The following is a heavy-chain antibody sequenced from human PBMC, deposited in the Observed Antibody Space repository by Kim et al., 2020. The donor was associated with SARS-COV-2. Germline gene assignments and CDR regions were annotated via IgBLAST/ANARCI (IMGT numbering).Heavy chain of an antibody. Sequence: SETLSLTCAVYGGSFSGYYWSWIRQPPGKGLEWIGEINHSGSTNYNPSLKSRVTISVDTSKNQFSLKLSSVTAADTAVYYCARGFPRETIVVVPAAPWYYYYMDVWGKGTTVTVSS. CDR3: ARGFPRETIVVVPAAPWYYYYMDV. V-gene: IGHV4-34*01. CDR2: INHSGST. CDR1: GGSFSGYY. D-gene: IGHD2-2*01. J-gene: IGHJ6*03.